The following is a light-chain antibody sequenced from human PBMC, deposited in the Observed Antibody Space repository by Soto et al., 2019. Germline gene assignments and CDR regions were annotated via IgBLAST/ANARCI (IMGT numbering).Light chain of an antibody. Sequence: IQMTQSTSSLSASIGDRVTITCRASQDIGHSLDWIQQRPGKAPKSLVYAASTLHTEVPSLFSGGGSGTDFTLNITSLQPEDFATYYCHQYHSFPSTFGQGTKVDI. J-gene: IGKJ2*01. CDR1: QDIGHS. V-gene: IGKV1-16*01. CDR3: HQYHSFPST. CDR2: AAS.